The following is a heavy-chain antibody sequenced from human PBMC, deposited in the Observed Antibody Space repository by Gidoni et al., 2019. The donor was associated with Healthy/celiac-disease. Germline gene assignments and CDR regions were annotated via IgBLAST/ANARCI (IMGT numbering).Heavy chain of an antibody. Sequence: EVQLVESGGGLVQPGGSLRLSCAASGFTFSSYWMHWVRQAPGQGLVWVSRINSDGSSTSYADSVKGRFTISRDNAKNTLYLQMNSLRAEDTAVYYCARRAAARYAYGMDVWGQGTTVTVSS. CDR1: GFTFSSYW. J-gene: IGHJ6*02. CDR2: INSDGSST. D-gene: IGHD6-13*01. CDR3: ARRAAARYAYGMDV. V-gene: IGHV3-74*01.